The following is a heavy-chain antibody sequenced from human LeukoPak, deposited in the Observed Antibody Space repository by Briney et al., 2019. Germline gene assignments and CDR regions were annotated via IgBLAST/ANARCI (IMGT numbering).Heavy chain of an antibody. D-gene: IGHD2-2*01. Sequence: GGSLRLSCAASGFTFSSYWMHWVRQAPGKGLEWVSRIDSDGSNTDYAESVKGRFTISRDNAKNTLYLQMNSLRVEDTAVYFCARDPSGFCSTTSCNWAPDYWGQGTLVTVSS. CDR1: GFTFSSYW. CDR3: ARDPSGFCSTTSCNWAPDY. J-gene: IGHJ4*02. V-gene: IGHV3-74*01. CDR2: IDSDGSNT.